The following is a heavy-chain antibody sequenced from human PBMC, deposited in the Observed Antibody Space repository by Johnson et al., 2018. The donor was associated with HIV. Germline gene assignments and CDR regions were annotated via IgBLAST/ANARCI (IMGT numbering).Heavy chain of an antibody. CDR3: ARDFPLGYRWGNGLDI. J-gene: IGHJ3*02. D-gene: IGHD5-18*01. Sequence: VQLVESGGGLVQPGGSLRLSCTASGFTFDDYGMSWVRQAPGKGLEWVSGINWNGGSTGYADSVKGRFTISRDNAKNSLYLQMNSLTPEDTAVYYCARDFPLGYRWGNGLDIWGQGTMVTVSS. CDR1: GFTFDDYG. V-gene: IGHV3-20*04. CDR2: INWNGGST.